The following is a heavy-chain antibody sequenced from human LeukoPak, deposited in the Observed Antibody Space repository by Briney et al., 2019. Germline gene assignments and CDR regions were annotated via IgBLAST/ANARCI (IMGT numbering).Heavy chain of an antibody. CDR2: IWYDGSNK. Sequence: GMSLRLSCAASGFTFSSYGMHWVRQAPGKGLEWVAVIWYDGSNKYYADSVKGRFTISRDNSKNALYLQMNSLRAEDTAVYYCARGPTRVTSYYYYGMDVWGQGTTVTVSS. V-gene: IGHV3-33*01. D-gene: IGHD2-21*02. CDR1: GFTFSSYG. CDR3: ARGPTRVTSYYYYGMDV. J-gene: IGHJ6*02.